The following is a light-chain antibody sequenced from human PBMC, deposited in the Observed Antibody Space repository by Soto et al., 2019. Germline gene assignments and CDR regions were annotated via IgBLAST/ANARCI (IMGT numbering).Light chain of an antibody. J-gene: IGKJ2*01. V-gene: IGKV1-39*01. CDR2: AAS. Sequence: DIQVTQSPSSLSASVGDRVTITCRASQSISTYLNWYQQKPGKAPNLLIHAASILHSGVPSRFSGSGSGTDFTLTITSLQPEDFATYFCQQSYNNFYTFGQGTKLEIK. CDR3: QQSYNNFYT. CDR1: QSISTY.